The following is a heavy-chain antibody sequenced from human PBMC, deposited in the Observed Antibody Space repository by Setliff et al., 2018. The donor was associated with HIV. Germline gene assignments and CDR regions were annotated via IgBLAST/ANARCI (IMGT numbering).Heavy chain of an antibody. Sequence: SETLSLTCAVSGGSISSNNWWSWVRQPPGKGLEWIGEIYHGGSTNYNSSLKSRVTISVDKSKNQFSLNLSSVTAADTAVYYCARSLRYFDWSLHYWGQGMLVTVSS. CDR1: GGSISSNNW. CDR3: ARSLRYFDWSLHY. J-gene: IGHJ4*02. D-gene: IGHD3-9*01. V-gene: IGHV4-4*02. CDR2: IYHGGST.